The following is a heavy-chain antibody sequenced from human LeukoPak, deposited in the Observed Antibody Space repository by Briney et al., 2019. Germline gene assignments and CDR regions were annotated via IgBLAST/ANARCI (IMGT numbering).Heavy chain of an antibody. Sequence: GRSLRLSCAASGFTLNSYLMSWVRQAPGRGLEWVANIKKDGSDESYSDSVKGRFTVSRDNSKNSLFLQMNSLRGEDTAVYYCARCNPNGNALYLWGQGTMVTISS. CDR2: IKKDGSDE. J-gene: IGHJ3*01. D-gene: IGHD1-14*01. V-gene: IGHV3-7*01. CDR1: GFTLNSYL. CDR3: ARCNPNGNALYL.